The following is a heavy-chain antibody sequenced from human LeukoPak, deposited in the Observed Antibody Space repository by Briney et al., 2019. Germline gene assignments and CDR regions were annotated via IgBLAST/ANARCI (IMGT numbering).Heavy chain of an antibody. CDR3: ARASAGGSGMDV. Sequence: GGSLRLSCAASGFTCSSYSMNWVRQAPGKGLEWVSSISSSSSYIYYADSVKGRFTISRDNAKNSLYLQMNSLRAEDTAVYYCARASAGGSGMDVWGQGTTVTVSS. CDR1: GFTCSSYS. D-gene: IGHD4-23*01. J-gene: IGHJ6*02. CDR2: ISSSSSYI. V-gene: IGHV3-21*01.